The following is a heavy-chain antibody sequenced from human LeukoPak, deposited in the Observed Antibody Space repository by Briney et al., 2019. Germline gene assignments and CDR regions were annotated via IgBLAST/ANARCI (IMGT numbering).Heavy chain of an antibody. V-gene: IGHV1-18*01. CDR2: ISAYNGHT. CDR1: GYTFTTYG. Sequence: ASVKVSCKASGYTFTTYGISWVRQAPGQGLEWMGWISAYNGHTNYAQKLQGRVTMTTDTSTSTAYMELRSLRSDDTAVYYCAKSQLGYCSSTSCFYYYYYYMDVWGKGTTVTVSS. D-gene: IGHD2-2*01. J-gene: IGHJ6*03. CDR3: AKSQLGYCSSTSCFYYYYYYMDV.